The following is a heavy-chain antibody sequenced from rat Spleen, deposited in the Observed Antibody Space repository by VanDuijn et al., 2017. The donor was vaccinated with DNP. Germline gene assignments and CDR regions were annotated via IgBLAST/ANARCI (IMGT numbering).Heavy chain of an antibody. Sequence: QVQMKETGPGLVQTIQTLSVTCTVSGFSLTNYGVHWVRQAPGKGLEWVGIIWGDGTTNYNSALKSRLSISRDTSKSQVFLTMNSLQIDDTAVYYCAELGEGYWGQGVMVTVSS. CDR1: GFSLTNYG. J-gene: IGHJ2*01. CDR3: AELGEGY. D-gene: IGHD5-1*01. CDR2: IWGDGTT. V-gene: IGHV2-77*01.